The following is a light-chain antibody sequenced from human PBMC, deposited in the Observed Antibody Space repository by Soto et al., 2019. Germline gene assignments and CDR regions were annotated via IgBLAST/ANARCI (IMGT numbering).Light chain of an antibody. V-gene: IGKV1-9*01. Sequence: DIEMTQSPSFLSASVGDRVTIACRASQGLSNYLAWYQQTPGQAPNLLIHTASSLQTGVASRFRGSGSGTEFTLSISSLQPEDFATYYCQQRHSYPINFGQGTRLEIK. CDR2: TAS. CDR3: QQRHSYPIN. J-gene: IGKJ5*01. CDR1: QGLSNY.